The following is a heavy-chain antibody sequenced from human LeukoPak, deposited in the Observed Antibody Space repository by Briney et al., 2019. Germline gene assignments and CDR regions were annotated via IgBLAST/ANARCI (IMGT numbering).Heavy chain of an antibody. CDR2: ISAYNGNT. CDR3: AREGAVYYDSSGPWFDP. J-gene: IGHJ5*02. D-gene: IGHD3-22*01. V-gene: IGHV1-18*01. CDR1: GYTFTSYG. Sequence: EASVKVSCKASGYTFTSYGISWVRQAPGQGLEWMGWISAYNGNTNYAQKLQGRVTMTTDTSTSTAYMELRSLRSDDTAVYNCAREGAVYYDSSGPWFDPWGQGTLVTVSS.